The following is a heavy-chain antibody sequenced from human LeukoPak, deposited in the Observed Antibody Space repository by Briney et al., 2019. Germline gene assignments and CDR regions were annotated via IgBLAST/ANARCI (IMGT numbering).Heavy chain of an antibody. CDR2: IYSGGST. D-gene: IGHD3-9*01. Sequence: GGSLRLSCAASGFTVSSNYMSWVRQAPGKGLEWVSVIYSGGSTYYADSVKGRFTISRDNSKNTLYLQMNSLRAEDTAVYYCARGGYDILTGYSPVDYWGQGTLVTASS. V-gene: IGHV3-53*01. J-gene: IGHJ4*02. CDR3: ARGGYDILTGYSPVDY. CDR1: GFTVSSNY.